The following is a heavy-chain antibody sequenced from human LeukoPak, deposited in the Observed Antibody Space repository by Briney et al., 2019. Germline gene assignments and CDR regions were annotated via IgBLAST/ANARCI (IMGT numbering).Heavy chain of an antibody. V-gene: IGHV4-38-2*02. CDR3: ARKGVGTTSAVFDI. Sequence: SETLSLTCSVSAYFISRGYYWGWIRQSPGKGLEWIGSIHHSGSTYYNPSLKSRVTISIDTSKNQFFLKLSSVTAADTAVYYCARKGVGTTSAVFDIWGQGTMVTVSS. CDR2: IHHSGST. CDR1: AYFISRGYY. J-gene: IGHJ3*02. D-gene: IGHD1/OR15-1a*01.